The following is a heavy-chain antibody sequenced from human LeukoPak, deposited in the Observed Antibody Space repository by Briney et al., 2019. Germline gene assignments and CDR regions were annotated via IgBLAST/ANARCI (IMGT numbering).Heavy chain of an antibody. CDR2: FYHGGST. J-gene: IGHJ4*02. V-gene: IGHV4-38-2*02. CDR3: ARDPSRHYYDSSGYREYYFDY. D-gene: IGHD3-22*01. CDR1: GYSISTGYY. Sequence: SETLSLTCTVSGYSISTGYYWDWIRQPPGKGLEWIGTFYHGGSTYYNPSLKSRVTISVDTSKNQFSLKLSSVTAADTAVYYCARDPSRHYYDSSGYREYYFDYWGQGTLVTVSS.